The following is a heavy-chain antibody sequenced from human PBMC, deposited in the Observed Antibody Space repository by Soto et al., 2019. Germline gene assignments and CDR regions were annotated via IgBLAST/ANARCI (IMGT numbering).Heavy chain of an antibody. CDR3: ARGGGYSGYDFPFDY. D-gene: IGHD5-12*01. Sequence: QVQLQQWGAGLLKPSETLSLTCAVYGGSFSGYYWSWILQPPGKGLEWIGEINHSGSTNYNPSLKSRVTISVDTSKNQFSLKLSSVTAADTAVYYCARGGGYSGYDFPFDYWGQGTLVTVSS. V-gene: IGHV4-34*01. J-gene: IGHJ4*02. CDR1: GGSFSGYY. CDR2: INHSGST.